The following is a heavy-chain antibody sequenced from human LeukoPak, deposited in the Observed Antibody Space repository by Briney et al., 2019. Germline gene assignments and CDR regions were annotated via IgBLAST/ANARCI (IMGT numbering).Heavy chain of an antibody. Sequence: PGGSLRLSCATSGFTFSTYGMSWVRQAPGKELEWVSGISASGGSSSYADPVKGRFAISRDNSKNTLYLQINSLRAEDTAVYYCAKKGYNWNDVFDYWGQGTLVTVSS. CDR2: ISASGGSS. J-gene: IGHJ4*02. D-gene: IGHD1-1*01. CDR1: GFTFSTYG. V-gene: IGHV3-23*01. CDR3: AKKGYNWNDVFDY.